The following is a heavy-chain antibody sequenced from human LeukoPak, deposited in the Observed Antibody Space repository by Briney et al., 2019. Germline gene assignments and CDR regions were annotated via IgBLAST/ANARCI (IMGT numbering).Heavy chain of an antibody. CDR3: ARDSTVATYYGVDV. CDR1: GFTXRDYW. J-gene: IGHJ6*02. D-gene: IGHD6-19*01. Sequence: GSLRLSCXASGFTXRDYWMSWVRQAPGKGLEWVANIQSDGNEKNYIDSVQGRFTISRDNAKTSLYLQMNSLRAEDTAVYYCARDSTVATYYGVDVWGQGTTVTVSS. CDR2: IQSDGNEK. V-gene: IGHV3-7*01.